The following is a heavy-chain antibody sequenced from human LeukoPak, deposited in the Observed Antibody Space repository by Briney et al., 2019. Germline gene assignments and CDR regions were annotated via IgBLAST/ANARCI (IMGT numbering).Heavy chain of an antibody. J-gene: IGHJ4*02. V-gene: IGHV3-7*01. D-gene: IGHD6-13*01. CDR1: GFTFSSYW. Sequence: PGGSLRLSCAASGFTFSSYWMSWVRHAPGKGLEWVANIKQDGSEKYYVDSVKGRFTISRDNAKNSLYLQMNSLRAEDTAVYYCARDRFIGAAAGTGFDYWGQGTLVTVSS. CDR2: IKQDGSEK. CDR3: ARDRFIGAAAGTGFDY.